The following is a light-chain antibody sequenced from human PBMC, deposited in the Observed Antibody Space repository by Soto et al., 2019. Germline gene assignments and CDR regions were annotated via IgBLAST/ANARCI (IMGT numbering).Light chain of an antibody. CDR2: EVN. Sequence: QSVLTQPPSASGSPGQSVTISCTGTNSDVGGYNYVSWYQQYPGKAPKLLIYEVNERPSGVPDRFSGSKSGNTASLTVSGLQTADEADYYCSSYAGSNWYVFGTG. V-gene: IGLV2-8*01. CDR3: SSYAGSNWYV. J-gene: IGLJ1*01. CDR1: NSDVGGYNY.